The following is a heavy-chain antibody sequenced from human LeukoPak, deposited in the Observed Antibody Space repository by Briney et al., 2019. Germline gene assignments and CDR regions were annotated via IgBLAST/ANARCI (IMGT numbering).Heavy chain of an antibody. J-gene: IGHJ4*02. CDR1: GFTFSSYW. CDR3: ARRHLVCPVLWCGDYPYYFDY. V-gene: IGHV3-7*01. D-gene: IGHD4-17*01. Sequence: QPGGSLRLSCAASGFTFSSYWMSWVRQAPGKGLEWVANIKQDGSEKYYVDSVKGRFTISRDNAKNSLYLQMNSLRAEDTAVYYCARRHLVCPVLWCGDYPYYFDYWGQGTLVTVSS. CDR2: IKQDGSEK.